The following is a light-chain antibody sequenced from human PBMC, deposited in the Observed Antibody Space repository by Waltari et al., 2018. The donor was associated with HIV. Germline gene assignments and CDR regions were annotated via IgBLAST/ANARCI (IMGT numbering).Light chain of an antibody. J-gene: IGLJ2*01. V-gene: IGLV3-1*01. CDR1: KLGNKY. Sequence: SYELTQPPSVSVSPGQTASITCSGDKLGNKYACWYQQKPGQSPVLVIYQDSQRPSGIPGQFAGSSSGNTATVTVRGTQAMDEADYYWQAWDSSAEVVFGGGTKLTVL. CDR2: QDS. CDR3: QAWDSSAEVV.